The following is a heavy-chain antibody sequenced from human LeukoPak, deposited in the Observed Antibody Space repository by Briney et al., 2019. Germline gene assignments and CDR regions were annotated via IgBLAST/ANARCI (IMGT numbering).Heavy chain of an antibody. Sequence: GGSLRLSCAASGFTFSSYWMHWVRQAPGKGLVWVSRINSDETSTSYADSVKGRFTISRDNAQKTLYLQMNSLRAEDTAVYYCATCTYCSGCSCYSQTFQYWGQGTLVTVSA. D-gene: IGHD2-15*01. CDR2: INSDETST. V-gene: IGHV3-74*01. CDR3: ATCTYCSGCSCYSQTFQY. CDR1: GFTFSSYW. J-gene: IGHJ4*02.